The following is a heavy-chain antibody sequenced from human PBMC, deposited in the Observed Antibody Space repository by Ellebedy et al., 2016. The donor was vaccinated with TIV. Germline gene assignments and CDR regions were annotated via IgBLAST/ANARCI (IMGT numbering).Heavy chain of an antibody. D-gene: IGHD1-26*01. J-gene: IGHJ4*02. CDR1: GYTFTSYA. V-gene: IGHV1-3*01. CDR2: INACNDNT. CDR3: AKPRVVGAKHFDY. Sequence: ASVKVSCKASGYTFTSYAMHWARQAPGQRLEWMGWINACNDNTKYSQQFQGRVTITRDTSASTAYMELSSLTSEDTAVYYCAKPRVVGAKHFDYWGQGTLVTVSS.